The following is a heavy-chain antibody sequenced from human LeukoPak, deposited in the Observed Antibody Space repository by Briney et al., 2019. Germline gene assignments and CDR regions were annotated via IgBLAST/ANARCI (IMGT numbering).Heavy chain of an antibody. Sequence: GGSLRLSCAASGFTFSDYYMSWIRQAPGKGLEWVSYISSSGSTIYYADSVKGRFTISRDNAKNSLYLQMNSLRAEDTAVYYCASGHYDILTGYYSPWGHFDYWGQGTLVTVSS. CDR3: ASGHYDILTGYYSPWGHFDY. CDR1: GFTFSDYY. D-gene: IGHD3-9*01. V-gene: IGHV3-11*01. CDR2: ISSSGSTI. J-gene: IGHJ4*02.